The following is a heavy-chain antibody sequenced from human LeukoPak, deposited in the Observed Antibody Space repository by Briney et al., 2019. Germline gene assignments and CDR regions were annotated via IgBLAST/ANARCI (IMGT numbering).Heavy chain of an antibody. CDR1: GFNFRSYE. Sequence: PGGSLRLSCAASGFNFRSYEMNWVRQAPGKGLEWVSYISSSGTTIYYADSVKGRFTISRDNAKNSLYLHMNSLRAEDTAVYYCARDGLEYQLLSHFDYWGQGTLVTVSS. J-gene: IGHJ4*02. CDR2: ISSSGTTI. CDR3: ARDGLEYQLLSHFDY. V-gene: IGHV3-48*03. D-gene: IGHD2-2*01.